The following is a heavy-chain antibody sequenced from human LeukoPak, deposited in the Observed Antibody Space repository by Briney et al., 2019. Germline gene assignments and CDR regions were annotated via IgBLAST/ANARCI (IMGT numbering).Heavy chain of an antibody. D-gene: IGHD6-13*01. CDR1: SFTFSSYS. J-gene: IGHJ5*02. CDR3: ARDGEGSSCYWWFDP. CDR2: SSSSSSYI. V-gene: IGHV3-21*01. Sequence: GGSLRLSCAASSFTFSSYSMNWVRQAPGKGLEWVSSSSSSSSYIYYADSVKGRFTISRDNAKNSLYLQMNSLRAEDTAVYYCARDGEGSSCYWWFDPWGQGILVTVSS.